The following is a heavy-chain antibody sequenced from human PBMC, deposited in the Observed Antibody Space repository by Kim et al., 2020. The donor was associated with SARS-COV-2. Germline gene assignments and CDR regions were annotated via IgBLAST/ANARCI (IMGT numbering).Heavy chain of an antibody. Sequence: ANSVKGRFTISRDNAKNSLYLQMNSLRAEDTAVYYCARWVVTLRMYAFDIWGQGTMVTVSS. CDR3: ARWVVTLRMYAFDI. V-gene: IGHV3-11*04. D-gene: IGHD2-21*02. J-gene: IGHJ3*02.